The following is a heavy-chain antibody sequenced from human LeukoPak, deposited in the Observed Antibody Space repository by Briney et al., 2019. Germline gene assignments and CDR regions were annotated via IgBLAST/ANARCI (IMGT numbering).Heavy chain of an antibody. CDR3: ASLYSSSWGPFDY. V-gene: IGHV4-59*01. CDR1: GGSISSYY. J-gene: IGHJ4*02. D-gene: IGHD6-13*01. Sequence: SETLSLTCTVSGGSISSYYWSWIRQPPGKGLEWIGYIYYSGSTNYNPSLKSRVTISVDTSKNQFSLKLSSVTAADTAVYYCASLYSSSWGPFDYWGQGTLVTVSS. CDR2: IYYSGST.